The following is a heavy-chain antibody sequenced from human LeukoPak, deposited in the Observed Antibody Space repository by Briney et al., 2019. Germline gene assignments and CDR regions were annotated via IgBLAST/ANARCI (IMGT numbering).Heavy chain of an antibody. D-gene: IGHD3-22*01. CDR2: FDPEDGES. Sequence: ASVKVSCKVSGYTLTELSMHWVRQAPGKGLEWMGGFDPEDGESIYAQKFQGRVTMTEDTSTDTAYMELSSLRSEDTAVYYCASFPNYYDSSGYDFNWGQGTLVTVSS. V-gene: IGHV1-24*01. J-gene: IGHJ4*02. CDR3: ASFPNYYDSSGYDFN. CDR1: GYTLTELS.